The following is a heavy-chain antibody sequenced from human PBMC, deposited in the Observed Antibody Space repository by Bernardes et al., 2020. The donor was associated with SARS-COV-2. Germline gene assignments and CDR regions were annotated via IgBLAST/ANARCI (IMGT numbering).Heavy chain of an antibody. Sequence: ASVKVSCKASGYTFTSYAMNWVRQAPGQGLEWMGWISAYNGNTNYAQKLQGRVTMTTDTSTSTAYMELRSLRSDDTAVYYCARALVVVAATTANPYYYYYGMDVWGQGTTVTVSS. D-gene: IGHD2-15*01. CDR1: GYTFTSYA. CDR2: ISAYNGNT. V-gene: IGHV1-18*01. CDR3: ARALVVVAATTANPYYYYYGMDV. J-gene: IGHJ6*02.